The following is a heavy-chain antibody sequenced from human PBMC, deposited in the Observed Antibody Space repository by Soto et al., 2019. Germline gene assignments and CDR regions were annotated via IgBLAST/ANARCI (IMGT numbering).Heavy chain of an antibody. J-gene: IGHJ3*02. CDR1: GYTFTSYY. D-gene: IGHD4-17*01. Sequence: ASVKVSCKASGYTFTSYYMHWVRQAPGRGLEWMGIINPSGGSTSYAQKFQGRVTMTRDTSTSTVYMELSSLRSEDTAVYYCARHAPADGGSSGAFDIWGQGTMVTVSS. CDR3: ARHAPADGGSSGAFDI. V-gene: IGHV1-46*01. CDR2: INPSGGST.